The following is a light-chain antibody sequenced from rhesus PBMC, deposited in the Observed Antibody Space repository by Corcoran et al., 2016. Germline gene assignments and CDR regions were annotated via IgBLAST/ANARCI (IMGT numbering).Light chain of an antibody. CDR2: AAT. J-gene: IGKJ2*01. CDR3: QQYKSYPYS. Sequence: DIQMTQSPSSLSASVGDTVTITCRASQGISSYLNWFQQKPVKAPKLLIYAATTLQSGVPSRFSGSGSGTDFTLTISSLQPDDFATYYCQQYKSYPYSFGQGTKVEIK. CDR1: QGISSY. V-gene: IGKV1-28*02.